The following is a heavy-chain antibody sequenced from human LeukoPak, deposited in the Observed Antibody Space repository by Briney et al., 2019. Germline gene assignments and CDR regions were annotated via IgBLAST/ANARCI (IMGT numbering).Heavy chain of an antibody. CDR3: ARDQGGYCGGDCVESS. CDR1: GGSISSYY. J-gene: IGHJ4*02. CDR2: IYTSGST. V-gene: IGHV4-4*07. Sequence: SETLSLTCTVSGGSISSYYWSWIRQPAGKGLEWIGRIYTSGSTNYNPSLKSQVTMSVDTSKNQFSLKLSSVTAADTAVYYCARDQGGYCGGDCVESSWGQGTLVTVSS. D-gene: IGHD2-21*02.